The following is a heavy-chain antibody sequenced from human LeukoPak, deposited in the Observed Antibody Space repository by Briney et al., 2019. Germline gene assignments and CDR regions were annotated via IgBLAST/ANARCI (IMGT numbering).Heavy chain of an antibody. J-gene: IGHJ4*02. Sequence: GGSLRLSCAASGFPFSSYGMHWVRQAPGKGLEWVAFIRYDGSNKYYADSVKARFTSSRDNSKNTLYLQMNSRRGEDTAVYYCAKGFIVVVPAAFDYWGQGTLVTVSS. V-gene: IGHV3-30*02. D-gene: IGHD2-2*01. CDR1: GFPFSSYG. CDR3: AKGFIVVVPAAFDY. CDR2: IRYDGSNK.